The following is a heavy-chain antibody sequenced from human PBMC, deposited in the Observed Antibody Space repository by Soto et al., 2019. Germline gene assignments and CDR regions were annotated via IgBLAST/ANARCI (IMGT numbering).Heavy chain of an antibody. V-gene: IGHV4-31*03. CDR2: IYGSGGSGST. CDR3: ARCLIVRHWEGELSLFFDY. J-gene: IGHJ4*02. D-gene: IGHD3-16*02. CDR1: GDSITSGGYY. Sequence: SETLSLTCTVTGDSITSGGYYWSWIRQHPGKGLEWLGYIYGSGGSGSTLYNPSLKSRITLSVDTSKTQFSLNLSSVTVADTAVYFCARCLIVRHWEGELSLFFDYWGQGTLVTVSS.